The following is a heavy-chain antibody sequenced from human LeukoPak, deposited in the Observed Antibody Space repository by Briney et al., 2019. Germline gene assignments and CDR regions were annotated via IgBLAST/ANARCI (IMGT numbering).Heavy chain of an antibody. V-gene: IGHV3-48*03. CDR1: GLPFSSYE. CDR3: ARVYDTSGYKTPPPDY. D-gene: IGHD3-22*01. J-gene: IGHJ4*02. Sequence: GGSLRLSCTASGLPFSSYEMNWVRQAPGKGLEWISYISSRGTTIYYADSVKGRFTISRDNAENSLCLQMNSLRAEDTAVYYCARVYDTSGYKTPPPDYWGQGTLVTVSS. CDR2: ISSRGTTI.